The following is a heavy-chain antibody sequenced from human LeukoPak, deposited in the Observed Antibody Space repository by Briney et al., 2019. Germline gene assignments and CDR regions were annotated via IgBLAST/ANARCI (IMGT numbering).Heavy chain of an antibody. CDR2: ISAYDGNT. Sequence: ASVKVSCKASGYTFTSYGISWVRQAPGQGLEWMGWISAYDGNTNYAQKLQGRVTMTTDTSTSTAYMELRSLRSDDTAVYYCARDDRLGYCSGGSCPRKGYYYYMDVWAKGPRSPSP. V-gene: IGHV1-18*01. D-gene: IGHD2-15*01. CDR3: ARDDRLGYCSGGSCPRKGYYYYMDV. J-gene: IGHJ6*03. CDR1: GYTFTSYG.